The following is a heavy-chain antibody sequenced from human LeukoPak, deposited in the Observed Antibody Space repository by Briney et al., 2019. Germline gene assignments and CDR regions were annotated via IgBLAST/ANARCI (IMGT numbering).Heavy chain of an antibody. J-gene: IGHJ5*02. V-gene: IGHV1-2*02. D-gene: IGHD2-21*01. CDR1: GYSFTDYY. CDR2: TNPNSGGT. Sequence: ASVKVSCKTSGYSFTDYYLHWVRQAPGQGREGMGWTNPNSGGTSAAQKFQGRVTMNRDTSITTVYMEVSWLTSDDTAIYFRARADRLHGGPYLIGPWGQGTLVTVSS. CDR3: ARADRLHGGPYLIGP.